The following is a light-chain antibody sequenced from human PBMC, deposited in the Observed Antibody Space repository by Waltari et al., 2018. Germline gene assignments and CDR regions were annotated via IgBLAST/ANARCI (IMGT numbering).Light chain of an antibody. V-gene: IGLV2-14*01. CDR2: DVS. Sequence: QSALTQPASVSGSPGQSITISCTGTSSDVGGYNYVSWYQQHPGKAPKLLIYDVSKRPSGVSNSFSGSKSGNTASLTISGLQAEDEADYYCSSYTSSSTGYVFGTGTKVTVL. CDR1: SSDVGGYNY. J-gene: IGLJ1*01. CDR3: SSYTSSSTGYV.